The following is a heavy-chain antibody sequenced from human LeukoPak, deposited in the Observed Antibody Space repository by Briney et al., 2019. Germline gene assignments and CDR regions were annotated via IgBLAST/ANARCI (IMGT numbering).Heavy chain of an antibody. CDR3: ARDGGYCSGGSCYWFDP. D-gene: IGHD2-15*01. V-gene: IGHV3-21*04. CDR1: GFTFSSYS. CDR2: ISGSSYYI. J-gene: IGHJ5*02. Sequence: PGGSLRLSCAASGFTFSSYSMNWVRQAPGKGLEWVSSISGSSYYIYYADSVKGRFTISRDNAKNSLYLQMNSLRAKDTALYHCARDGGYCSGGSCYWFDPWGQGTLVTVSS.